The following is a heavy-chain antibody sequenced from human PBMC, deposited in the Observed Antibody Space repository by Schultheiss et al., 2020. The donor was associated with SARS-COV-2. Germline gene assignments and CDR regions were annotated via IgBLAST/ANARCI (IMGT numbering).Heavy chain of an antibody. V-gene: IGHV4-59*01. CDR3: ARGGRRQLVTGAFDI. Sequence: SETLSLTCTVSGGSISSYYWSWIRQPPGKGLEWIGYIYYSGSTNYNPSLKSRVTISVDTSKNQFSLKLSSVTAADTAVYYCARGGRRQLVTGAFDIWGQGTMVTVSS. J-gene: IGHJ3*02. CDR1: GGSISSYY. CDR2: IYYSGST. D-gene: IGHD6-13*01.